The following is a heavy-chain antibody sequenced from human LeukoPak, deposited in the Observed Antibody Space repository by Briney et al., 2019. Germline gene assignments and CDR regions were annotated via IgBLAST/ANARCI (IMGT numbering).Heavy chain of an antibody. CDR2: ISYDGSNK. Sequence: PGGSLRLSCAASGFTFSSYAMHWVRQAPGKGLEWVAVISYDGSNKYYADSVKGRFTISRDNSKNTLYLQMNSLRAEDTAVYYCARVGARDPDVPGVDYWGQGTLVTVSS. CDR3: ARVGARDPDVPGVDY. D-gene: IGHD1-26*01. J-gene: IGHJ4*02. CDR1: GFTFSSYA. V-gene: IGHV3-30-3*01.